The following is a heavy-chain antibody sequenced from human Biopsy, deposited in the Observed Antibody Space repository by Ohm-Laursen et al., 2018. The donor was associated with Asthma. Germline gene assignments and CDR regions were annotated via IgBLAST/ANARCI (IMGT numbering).Heavy chain of an antibody. D-gene: IGHD6-19*01. V-gene: IGHV3-53*01. CDR3: ARGDSSGWSHYYFDY. CDR1: GFAVSRDY. CDR2: IYSGGTS. J-gene: IGHJ4*02. Sequence: GSLRLSCSASGFAVSRDYMFWVRQAPGKGLEWVSVIYSGGTSHTADSVRGRFTISRDFSKNTLHLQMHGLRVEDTAVYYCARGDSSGWSHYYFDYWGQGTLVTVSS.